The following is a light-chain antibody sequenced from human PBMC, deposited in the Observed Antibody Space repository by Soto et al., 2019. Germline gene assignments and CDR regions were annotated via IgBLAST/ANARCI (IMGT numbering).Light chain of an antibody. J-gene: IGLJ1*01. Sequence: QSALTQPASVSGSPGQSITISCTGSSSDIGSYKFVSWYQQHPGKAPTLIIYEGSERPSGVSDRFSGSKSGNTASQTISGLQAEDEADYFCCSYAGGSNVFGAGTK. V-gene: IGLV2-23*03. CDR3: CSYAGGSNV. CDR1: SSDIGSYKF. CDR2: EGS.